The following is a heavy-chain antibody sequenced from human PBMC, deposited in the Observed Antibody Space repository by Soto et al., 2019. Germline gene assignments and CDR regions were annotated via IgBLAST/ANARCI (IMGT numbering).Heavy chain of an antibody. CDR3: ARAREGWFGELPPRYYYYYGMDV. D-gene: IGHD3-10*01. V-gene: IGHV1-69*13. Sequence: SVKVSCKASGGTFSSYAISWVRQAPGQGLEWMGGIIPIFGTANYAQKFQGRVTITADESTSTAYMELSSLRSEDTAVYYCARAREGWFGELPPRYYYYYGMDVWGQGTTVTVSS. CDR2: IIPIFGTA. J-gene: IGHJ6*02. CDR1: GGTFSSYA.